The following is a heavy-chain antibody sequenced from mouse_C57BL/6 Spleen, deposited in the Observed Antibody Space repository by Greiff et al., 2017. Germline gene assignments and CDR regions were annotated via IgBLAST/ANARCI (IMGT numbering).Heavy chain of an antibody. CDR3: VAIYYDYERAMDY. J-gene: IGHJ4*01. D-gene: IGHD2-4*01. CDR2: IDPSDSYT. V-gene: IGHV1-50*01. CDR1: GYTFTSYW. Sequence: QVQLQQPGAELVKPGASVKLSCKASGYTFTSYWMQGVNQRPGQGLEWIGEIDPSDSYTNYNQKLKGKATLTVDTSSSTAYMQLSSLTSEDSAVYYCVAIYYDYERAMDYWGQGTSVTVSS.